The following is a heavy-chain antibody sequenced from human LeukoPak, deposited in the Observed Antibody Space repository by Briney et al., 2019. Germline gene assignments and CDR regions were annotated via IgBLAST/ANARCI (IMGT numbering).Heavy chain of an antibody. D-gene: IGHD4-17*01. J-gene: IGHJ6*03. CDR3: AKTTVTSEEYFYYYMDV. Sequence: EASVKVSCKTSGYTFTSYGLSWVRQAPGQGLEWMGWIITYNGNTYYSQKLQGIVTMTTDTSTSTAYMELRSLRSDDTAVYYCAKTTVTSEEYFYYYMDVWGKGTTVTVSS. V-gene: IGHV1-18*01. CDR2: IITYNGNT. CDR1: GYTFTSYG.